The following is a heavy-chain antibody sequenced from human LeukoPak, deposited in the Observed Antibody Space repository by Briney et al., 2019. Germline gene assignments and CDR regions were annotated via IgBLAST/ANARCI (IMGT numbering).Heavy chain of an antibody. J-gene: IGHJ6*02. CDR1: GGSISSYC. V-gene: IGHV4-59*08. CDR3: ASRLGYSSSWYYGMDV. D-gene: IGHD6-13*01. CDR2: IYYSGNT. Sequence: SETLSLTCTVSGGSISSYCWSWIRQPPGKGLEWIGYIYYSGNTNYNPSLKSRVTISVDTTKNQFPLNLTSVTAADTAVYYCASRLGYSSSWYYGMDVWGQGTTVTVSS.